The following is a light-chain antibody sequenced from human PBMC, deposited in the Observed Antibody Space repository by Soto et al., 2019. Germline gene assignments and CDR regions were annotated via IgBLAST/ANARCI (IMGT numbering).Light chain of an antibody. CDR3: QQYNNWWT. CDR1: QSINSN. CDR2: GAS. J-gene: IGKJ1*01. Sequence: EIVLTQAPSTLSVSPGGRATLSCRASQSINSNLAWYQRRPGQARSLLIYGASTRATGIPARFSGSGSGTEFTLPISSLQSEDFAVYYCQQYNNWWTFGQGTKVDIK. V-gene: IGKV3-15*01.